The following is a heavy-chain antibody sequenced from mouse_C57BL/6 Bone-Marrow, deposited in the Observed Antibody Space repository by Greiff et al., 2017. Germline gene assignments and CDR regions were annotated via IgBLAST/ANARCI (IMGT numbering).Heavy chain of an antibody. CDR2: INSDGGST. D-gene: IGHD2-12*01. V-gene: IGHV5-2*01. CDR3: ARHAYVNWYFDG. J-gene: IGHJ1*03. CDR1: EYEFPSHD. Sequence: EVMLVESGGGLVQPGESLKLSCESNEYEFPSHDMSWVRKTPAKRLELVAAINSDGGSTYYPDTMERRVIISRDNTKKTLYLQMSSLRSEDTALYYGARHAYVNWYFDGWGTGTTVTVSS.